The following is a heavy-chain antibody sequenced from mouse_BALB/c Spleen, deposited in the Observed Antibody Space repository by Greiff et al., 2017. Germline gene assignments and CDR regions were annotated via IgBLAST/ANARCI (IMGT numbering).Heavy chain of an antibody. Sequence: EVKLVESGGGLVQPGGSLRLSCATSGFTFTDYYMSWVRQPPGKALEWLGFIRNKANGYTTEYSASVKGRFTISRDNSQSILYLQMNTLRAEDSATYYCARRGGNYGWFAYWGQGTLVTVSA. V-gene: IGHV7-3*02. CDR2: IRNKANGYTT. D-gene: IGHD2-1*01. CDR3: ARRGGNYGWFAY. CDR1: GFTFTDYY. J-gene: IGHJ3*01.